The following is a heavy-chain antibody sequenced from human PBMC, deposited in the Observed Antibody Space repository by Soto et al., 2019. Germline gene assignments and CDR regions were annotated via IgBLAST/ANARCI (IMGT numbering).Heavy chain of an antibody. J-gene: IGHJ4*02. Sequence: GGSLRLSCAASGFTFSSYAMHWVRQAPGKGLEWVAVISYDGSNKYYADSVKGRFTISRDNSKNTLYLQMNSLRVEDSAVYYCARSNWGYDYWGQGTLVTVSS. CDR1: GFTFSSYA. CDR3: ARSNWGYDY. CDR2: ISYDGSNK. V-gene: IGHV3-30-3*01. D-gene: IGHD7-27*01.